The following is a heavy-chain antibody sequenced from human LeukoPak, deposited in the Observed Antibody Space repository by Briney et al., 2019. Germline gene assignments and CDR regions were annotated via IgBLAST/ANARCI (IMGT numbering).Heavy chain of an antibody. D-gene: IGHD3-22*01. V-gene: IGHV3-48*03. CDR2: ISSSGSTI. J-gene: IGHJ4*02. Sequence: GGSLRLSCAASGLTFSSYEMNWVRQAPGKGLEWVSYISSSGSTINYADSVKGRFTISRDNAKNSLYLQMNSLRAEDTAVYYCARASGGYSFDYWGQGTLVTVSS. CDR3: ARASGGYSFDY. CDR1: GLTFSSYE.